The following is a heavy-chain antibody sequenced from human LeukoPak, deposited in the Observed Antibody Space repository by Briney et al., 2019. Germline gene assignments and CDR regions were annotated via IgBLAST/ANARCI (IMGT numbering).Heavy chain of an antibody. CDR3: ARNIRDSSADFDY. J-gene: IGHJ4*02. CDR1: GGSISSGHYY. CDR2: IYYSGIT. Sequence: PSETLSLTCTVSGGSISSGHYYWSWIRQHPGKGLEWIGYIYYSGITYYNPSLKSRVTISVDTSKNQFSLKLSSVTAADTAVYYCARNIRDSSADFDYWGQGTLVTVSS. V-gene: IGHV4-31*03. D-gene: IGHD3-22*01.